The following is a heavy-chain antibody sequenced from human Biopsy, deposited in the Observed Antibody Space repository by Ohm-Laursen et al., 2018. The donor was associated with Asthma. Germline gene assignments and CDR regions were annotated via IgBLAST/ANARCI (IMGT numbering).Heavy chain of an antibody. D-gene: IGHD3-3*01. CDR1: GFTFDDYA. CDR3: ASRGGDFWSGYYMDY. CDR2: IKKDGSEK. J-gene: IGHJ4*02. V-gene: IGHV3-7*01. Sequence: SLRLSCAASGFTFDDYAMHWVRQAPGKGLEWVANIKKDGSEKYYVDSVKGRFTISRDNAKNSLFLHMNSLRAEDTAVYYCASRGGDFWSGYYMDYWGQGTLVTVSS.